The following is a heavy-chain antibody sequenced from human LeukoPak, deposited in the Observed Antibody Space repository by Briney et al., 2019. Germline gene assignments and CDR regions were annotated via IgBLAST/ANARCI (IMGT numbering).Heavy chain of an antibody. Sequence: SETLSLTCAVYGGSFSGYYWSWIRQPPGKGLEWIGYIYHSGSTYYNPSLKSRVTISVDRSKNQFSLKLSSVTAADTAVYYCASVYYYDSSGFFDYWGQGTLVTVSS. CDR1: GGSFSGYY. J-gene: IGHJ4*02. CDR3: ASVYYYDSSGFFDY. CDR2: IYHSGST. V-gene: IGHV4-30-2*01. D-gene: IGHD3-22*01.